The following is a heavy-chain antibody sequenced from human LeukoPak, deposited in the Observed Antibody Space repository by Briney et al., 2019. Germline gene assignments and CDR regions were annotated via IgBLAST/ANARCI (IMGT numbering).Heavy chain of an antibody. V-gene: IGHV3-11*05. CDR1: GFTFSDHY. Sequence: GGSLRLSCAASGFTFSDHYMSWIRQAPGKGLEWVSYISSSSSYTNYADSVKGRFTISRDNAKNSLYLQMNSLRAEDTAVYYCARVLNSADAFDIWGQGTMVTVSS. CDR3: ARVLNSADAFDI. CDR2: ISSSSSYT. J-gene: IGHJ3*02. D-gene: IGHD1-1*01.